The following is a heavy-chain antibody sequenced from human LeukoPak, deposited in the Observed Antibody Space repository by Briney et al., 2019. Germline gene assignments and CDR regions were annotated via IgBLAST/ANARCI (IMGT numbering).Heavy chain of an antibody. CDR1: RFTFSSYW. CDR3: ASGDAGYSYDTRGWFDT. D-gene: IGHD5-18*01. J-gene: IGHJ5*02. V-gene: IGHV3-74*01. Sequence: GGSLRLSCAASRFTFSSYWMHWVRQAPGKGLVWVSRINSDGSSTSYADSVKGRFTISRDNAKNTLYLQMNSLRAEDTAVYYCASGDAGYSYDTRGWFDTWGQGTLVTVYS. CDR2: INSDGSST.